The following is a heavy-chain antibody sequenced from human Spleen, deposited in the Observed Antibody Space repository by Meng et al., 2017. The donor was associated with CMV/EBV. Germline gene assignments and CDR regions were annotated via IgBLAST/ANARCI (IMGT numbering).Heavy chain of an antibody. D-gene: IGHD2-2*01. CDR2: IYPGDSDT. J-gene: IGHJ3*02. V-gene: IGHV5-51*01. CDR3: ARGGYCSRSSCSHGAFDI. Sequence: KVSCKGSGYSFTSYWIGWVRQMPGKGLEWMGIIYPGDSDTRYSPSFQGRVTISADRSISTAYLHWSSLKASDSAMYYCARGGYCSRSSCSHGAFDIWGQGTMVTVSS. CDR1: GYSFTSYW.